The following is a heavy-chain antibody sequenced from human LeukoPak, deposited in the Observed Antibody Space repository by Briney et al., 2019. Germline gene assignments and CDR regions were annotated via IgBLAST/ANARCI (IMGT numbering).Heavy chain of an antibody. CDR2: LSRDSKYI. D-gene: IGHD3-9*01. CDR3: ARSTSETGNDY. CDR1: GFTFSSYS. Sequence: GGSLRLSCAASGFTFSSYSMNWVRQAPGKGLEWVSSLSRDSKYIYYADSVKGRFTISRDNAKNSAYLQMSSLRAEDTAVYYCARSTSETGNDYWGQGTLVTVSP. V-gene: IGHV3-21*01. J-gene: IGHJ4*02.